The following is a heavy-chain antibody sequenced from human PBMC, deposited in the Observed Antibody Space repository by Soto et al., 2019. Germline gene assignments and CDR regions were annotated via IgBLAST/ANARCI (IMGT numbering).Heavy chain of an antibody. CDR1: GFAFSAQA. D-gene: IGHD3-16*02. CDR3: ARDLRGSMITFVGLIVIGRDV. J-gene: IGHJ6*02. Sequence: QVQLVESGGGVVQPGRSLRLSCAASGFAFSAQAMHWVRQAPGKGLEWVAVISYDGSSKYFADSVKGRFTISRDNSKNTVYRQINSRRAEETAVYYCARDLRGSMITFVGLIVIGRDVWGQGTTVTVSS. CDR2: ISYDGSSK. V-gene: IGHV3-30-3*01.